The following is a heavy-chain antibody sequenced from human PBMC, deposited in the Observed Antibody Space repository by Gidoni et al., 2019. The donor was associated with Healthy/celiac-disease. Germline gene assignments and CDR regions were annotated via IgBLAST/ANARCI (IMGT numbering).Heavy chain of an antibody. Sequence: QVQLVESGGGVVQPGRSLRLSCAASGFTFSSYGMHWVRQAPGKGLEWVAVISYDGSNKYYADSVKGRFTISRDNSKNTLYLQMNSLRAEDTAVYYCAKDGIFGPAPGWLGSMDVWGKGTTVTVSP. CDR3: AKDGIFGPAPGWLGSMDV. J-gene: IGHJ6*04. D-gene: IGHD3-3*01. CDR1: GFTFSSYG. V-gene: IGHV3-30*18. CDR2: ISYDGSNK.